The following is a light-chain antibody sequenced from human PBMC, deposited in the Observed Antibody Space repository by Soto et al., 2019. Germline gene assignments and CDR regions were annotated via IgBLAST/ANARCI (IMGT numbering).Light chain of an antibody. CDR3: QQYNSYSST. Sequence: DIQMTQSPSTLSASLGDRITITCRASQSISSSLAWYQQKPGKAPKLLIYKASSLQSGVPSRFGGTGSGTEFTLTISSLQPDDFATYYCQQYNSYSSTFGQGTKVDI. CDR2: KAS. CDR1: QSISSS. V-gene: IGKV1-5*03. J-gene: IGKJ1*01.